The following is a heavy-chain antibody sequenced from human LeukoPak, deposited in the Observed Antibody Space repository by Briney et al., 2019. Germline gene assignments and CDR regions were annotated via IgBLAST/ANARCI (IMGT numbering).Heavy chain of an antibody. CDR2: IYYSGRT. CDR3: ASHSSYVSPFRS. V-gene: IGHV4-39*01. CDR1: GGSTSNTSYY. D-gene: IGHD3-10*02. J-gene: IGHJ5*02. Sequence: SETLSLTCTVSGGSTSNTSYYWGWFRHPPGKGLEWIGSIYYSGRTYYNPSLKSRVTISVDTSKNQFSLKLSAVTAADTAVYYCASHSSYVSPFRSWGRGPLVTVSP.